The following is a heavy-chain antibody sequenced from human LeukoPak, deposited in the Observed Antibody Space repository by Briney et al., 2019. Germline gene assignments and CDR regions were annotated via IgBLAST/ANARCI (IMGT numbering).Heavy chain of an antibody. Sequence: GGSLRLSCAASGSTFSAFWMNWVRQAPGKGLEWVANINQDGSGKYYVDSVKGRFTISRDNAKNSLYLQMNSLRAEDTAVYYCAKDLSMPAGSLDYWGQGTLVTVSS. CDR2: INQDGSGK. CDR3: AKDLSMPAGSLDY. V-gene: IGHV3-7*01. J-gene: IGHJ4*02. D-gene: IGHD2-2*01. CDR1: GSTFSAFW.